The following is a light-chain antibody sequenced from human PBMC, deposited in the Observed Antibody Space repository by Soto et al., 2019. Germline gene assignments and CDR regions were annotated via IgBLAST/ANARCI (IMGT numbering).Light chain of an antibody. CDR1: QSVSSN. CDR2: GAS. J-gene: IGKJ3*01. CDR3: QQYNNWPPVT. Sequence: EIVMTXXXXTLSVSPGERATLSCRASQSVSSNLAWYQQKPGQAPRLLIYGASTRATGIPARFSGSGSGTEFTLTISSLQSEDFAVYYCQQYNNWPPVTFGPGTKVDIK. V-gene: IGKV3-15*01.